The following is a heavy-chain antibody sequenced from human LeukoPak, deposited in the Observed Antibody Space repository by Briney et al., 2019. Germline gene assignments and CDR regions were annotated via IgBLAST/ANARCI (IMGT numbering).Heavy chain of an antibody. CDR2: ISAYNGNT. D-gene: IGHD3-10*01. J-gene: IGHJ6*03. V-gene: IGHV1-18*01. CDR3: ARAAKVRGDSWFYHYYYMDV. CDR1: GYTFTSYG. Sequence: ASVKVSCKASGYTFTSYGISWVRQAPGQGLEWMGWISAYNGNTNYAQKLQGRVTMTTDTSTSTAYMELRSLRSDDTAVYYCARAAKVRGDSWFYHYYYMDVWGKGTTVTNSS.